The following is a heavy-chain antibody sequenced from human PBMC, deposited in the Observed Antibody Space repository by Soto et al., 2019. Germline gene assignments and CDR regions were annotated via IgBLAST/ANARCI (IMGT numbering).Heavy chain of an antibody. CDR3: ARSAGGYIVLVPADYNYGMDV. CDR2: IYYSGST. Sequence: QVQLQESGPGLVKPSETLSLTCIVSGGSVSSGSYYWSWIRQPPGKGLEWIGYIYYSGSTNYNPSLKCRVTISVDTSKNQFSLKLSSVTAADTAVYFCARSAGGYIVLVPADYNYGMDVWGQGTTVTVSS. V-gene: IGHV4-61*01. D-gene: IGHD2-2*01. CDR1: GGSVSSGSYY. J-gene: IGHJ6*02.